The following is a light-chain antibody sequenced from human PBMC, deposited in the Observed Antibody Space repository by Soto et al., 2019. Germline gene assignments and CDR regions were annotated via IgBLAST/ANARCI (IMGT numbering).Light chain of an antibody. Sequence: EIVMTQSPATLSVSPGERATLSCRASQSVSSNLAWYQQKPGQAPRPLIYGASTRATGIPARFSGSGSGTEFTLTISSLQSEDFAVYYCQHYNNWPLTFVGGTKVEIK. J-gene: IGKJ4*01. CDR3: QHYNNWPLT. CDR2: GAS. CDR1: QSVSSN. V-gene: IGKV3-15*01.